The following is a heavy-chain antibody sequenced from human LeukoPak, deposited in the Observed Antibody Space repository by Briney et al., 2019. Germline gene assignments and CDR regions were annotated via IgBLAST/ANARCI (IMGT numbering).Heavy chain of an antibody. Sequence: GGSLSLSCAASGFSFGSYAMGWTRQAPGQGLEWVSAISGSGSHANYADSVKGRFTISRDNSKNTLYLQMNSLRAEDTAVYYCARDGIAVPAAISWLDPWGQGTLVTVSS. CDR2: ISGSGSHA. J-gene: IGHJ5*02. CDR1: GFSFGSYA. D-gene: IGHD2-2*01. V-gene: IGHV3-23*01. CDR3: ARDGIAVPAAISWLDP.